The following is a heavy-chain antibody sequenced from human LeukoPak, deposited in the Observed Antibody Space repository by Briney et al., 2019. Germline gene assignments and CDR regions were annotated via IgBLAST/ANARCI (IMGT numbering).Heavy chain of an antibody. CDR3: ARALRGYSYGPFDY. D-gene: IGHD5-18*01. CDR1: GDSISGYY. V-gene: IGHV4-59*01. J-gene: IGHJ4*02. Sequence: PSETLSLTRTVSGDSISGYYWSWIRQPPGKGLEWIGYISYSGSTTYNPSLKSRVTISVDTSKNQFSLKLSSVTAADTAVYFCARALRGYSYGPFDYWGQGTLVTVSS. CDR2: ISYSGST.